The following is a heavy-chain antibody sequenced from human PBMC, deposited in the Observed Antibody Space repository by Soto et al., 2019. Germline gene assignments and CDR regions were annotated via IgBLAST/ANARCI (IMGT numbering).Heavy chain of an antibody. J-gene: IGHJ4*02. Sequence: ASVKVSCKASGGTFSSYAISWVRQAPGQGLEWMGGIIPIFGTANYAQKFQGRVTITADESTSTAYMELSSLRSEDTAVYYCAREAAVAGVVVDYWGQGTLVTVSS. CDR3: AREAAVAGVVVDY. D-gene: IGHD6-19*01. CDR2: IIPIFGTA. CDR1: GGTFSSYA. V-gene: IGHV1-69*13.